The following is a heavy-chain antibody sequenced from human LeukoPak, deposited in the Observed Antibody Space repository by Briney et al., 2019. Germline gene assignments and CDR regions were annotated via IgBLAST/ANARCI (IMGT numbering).Heavy chain of an antibody. J-gene: IGHJ5*02. D-gene: IGHD6-13*01. CDR3: ARLIAAAGRSGGWFDP. CDR2: IYPGDSDT. Sequence: GESLKISCQGSGYNFSNNWIGWVRQMPGKGLEWMGIIYPGDSDTRYSPSFKGQVTISADKSISTAYLQWSSLKASDTAMYYCARLIAAAGRSGGWFDPWGQGTLVTVSS. CDR1: GYNFSNNW. V-gene: IGHV5-51*01.